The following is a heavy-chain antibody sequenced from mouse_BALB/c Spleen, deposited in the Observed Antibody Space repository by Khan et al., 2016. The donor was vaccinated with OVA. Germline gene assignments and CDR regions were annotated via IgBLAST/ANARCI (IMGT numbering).Heavy chain of an antibody. J-gene: IGHJ3*01. Sequence: VQLKQSGTVLVRPGASVKMSCKASGYTFTSYWMHWVKQRPGQGLEWIGDIYPGNTDTNYNQKFKGKAKLTAVTSTSTAYMELSSLTNEDSAVYDCARRNWDVDWFAYWGQGTLVTVSA. CDR1: GYTFTSYW. V-gene: IGHV1-5*01. CDR3: ARRNWDVDWFAY. D-gene: IGHD4-1*01. CDR2: IYPGNTDT.